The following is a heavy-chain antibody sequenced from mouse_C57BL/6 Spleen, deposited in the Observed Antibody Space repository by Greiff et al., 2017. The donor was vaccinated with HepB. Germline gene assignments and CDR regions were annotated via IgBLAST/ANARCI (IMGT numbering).Heavy chain of an antibody. CDR1: GYAFSSPW. J-gene: IGHJ4*01. V-gene: IGHV1-82*01. Sequence: QVQLQQSGPELVKPGASVKISCKASGYAFSSPWMNWVKQRPGKGLEWIGRIYAGDGDTNYNGKFKGKATLTADKSSSTAYMQLSSLTSEDSAVYFCAGGGDYYAMDYWGQGTSVTVSS. CDR2: IYAGDGDT. CDR3: AGGGDYYAMDY.